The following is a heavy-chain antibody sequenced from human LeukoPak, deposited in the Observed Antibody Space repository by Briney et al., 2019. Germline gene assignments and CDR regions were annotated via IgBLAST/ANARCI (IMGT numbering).Heavy chain of an antibody. CDR1: GFTFSDYY. V-gene: IGHV3-11*04. Sequence: GGSLRLSCAASGFTFSDYYMSWIRQAPGKGLEWVSYISSSGSTIYYADSVKGRFTISRDNAKNSLYLQMNSLRAEGTAVYYCARDNVYYDSSGYQPFDYWGQGTLVTVSS. J-gene: IGHJ4*02. CDR3: ARDNVYYDSSGYQPFDY. D-gene: IGHD3-22*01. CDR2: ISSSGSTI.